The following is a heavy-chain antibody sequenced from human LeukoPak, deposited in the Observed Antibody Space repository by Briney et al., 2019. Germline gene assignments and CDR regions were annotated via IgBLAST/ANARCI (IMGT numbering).Heavy chain of an antibody. CDR3: ARRGPGYYDSSGYYSAHDAFDI. J-gene: IGHJ3*02. CDR2: VIPIFGTT. CDR1: GGTFSSYT. Sequence: SVKVSCKASGGTFSSYTISWVRQAPGQGLEWMGGVIPIFGTTNYAQKFQGRVTITADESTSTAYMDLSSLRSEDTAVYYCARRGPGYYDSSGYYSAHDAFDIWGQGTMVTVSS. V-gene: IGHV1-69*13. D-gene: IGHD3-22*01.